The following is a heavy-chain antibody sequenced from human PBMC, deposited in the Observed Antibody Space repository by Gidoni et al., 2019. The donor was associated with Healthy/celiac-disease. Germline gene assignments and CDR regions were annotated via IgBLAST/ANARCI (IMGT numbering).Heavy chain of an antibody. D-gene: IGHD3-10*01. CDR1: AGSISSGGYY. CDR3: ARGPYYYGSGSYKNFDY. V-gene: IGHV4-31*03. CDR2: IYYSGST. Sequence: QVQLQESGPGLVKPSQTLSLTCTVSAGSISSGGYYWSWIRQHPGKGLEWIGYIYYSGSTYYNPSLKSRVTISVDTSKNQFSLKLSSVTAADTAVYYCARGPYYYGSGSYKNFDYWGQGTLVTVSS. J-gene: IGHJ4*02.